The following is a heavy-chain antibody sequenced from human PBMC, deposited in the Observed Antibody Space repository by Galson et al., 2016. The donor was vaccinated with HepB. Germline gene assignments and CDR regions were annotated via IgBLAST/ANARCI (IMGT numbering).Heavy chain of an antibody. CDR2: ISWNSGSV. V-gene: IGHV3-9*01. CDR3: AKDVRTGGYAPGYYYGVDV. CDR1: GFTFDDYG. D-gene: IGHD5-18*01. Sequence: SLRLSCAASGFTFDDYGMHWVRQAPGKGPEWVSGISWNSGSVGYADSVKGRFTISRDNAKNSLFLQMNSLRTEDTAFYYCAKDVRTGGYAPGYYYGVDVWGQGTTVTVSS. J-gene: IGHJ6*02.